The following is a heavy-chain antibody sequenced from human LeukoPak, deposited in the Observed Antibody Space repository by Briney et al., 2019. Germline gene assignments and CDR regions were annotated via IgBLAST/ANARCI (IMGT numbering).Heavy chain of an antibody. J-gene: IGHJ4*02. CDR1: GYTFTGYY. Sequence: GASVKVSCKASGYTFTGYYMHWVRQAPGQGLEWMGWINPNSGGTNFAQNFQGRVTMTRDTSISTAYMELSRLRSDYTAVYYCARDQGGYYSSSWVFDYWGQGTLVTVSS. V-gene: IGHV1-2*02. CDR2: INPNSGGT. D-gene: IGHD6-13*01. CDR3: ARDQGGYYSSSWVFDY.